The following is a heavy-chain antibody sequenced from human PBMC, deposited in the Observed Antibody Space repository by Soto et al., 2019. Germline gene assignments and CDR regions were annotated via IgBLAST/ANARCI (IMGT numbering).Heavy chain of an antibody. J-gene: IGHJ6*01. CDR1: GGSISSYY. V-gene: IGHV4-59*01. Sequence: SGTLSLTCTVSGGSISSYYWSWIRQPPGKGLEWIGYIYYSGSTNYNPSLKSRVTISVDTSKNQFSLKLSSVTAADTAVYYCAXDCGSSSISCYYYGMDVWGQGTTVTVSS. CDR2: IYYSGST. CDR3: AXDCGSSSISCYYYGMDV. D-gene: IGHD6-6*01.